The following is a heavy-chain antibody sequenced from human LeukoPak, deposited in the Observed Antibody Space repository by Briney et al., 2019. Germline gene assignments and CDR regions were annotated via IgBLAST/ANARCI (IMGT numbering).Heavy chain of an antibody. D-gene: IGHD4-17*01. J-gene: IGHJ6*03. CDR2: ISGSAGST. CDR1: GFTFSNFA. Sequence: GGSLRLSCAASGFTFSNFAMTWVRQAPGKGLEQVSGISGSAGSTNYADSVKGRSTISRDNSKSTLYLQMNNLRVGDTAVYYCAKGSSSRFYYYMAVWGKGTTVTVSS. V-gene: IGHV3-23*01. CDR3: AKGSSSRFYYYMAV.